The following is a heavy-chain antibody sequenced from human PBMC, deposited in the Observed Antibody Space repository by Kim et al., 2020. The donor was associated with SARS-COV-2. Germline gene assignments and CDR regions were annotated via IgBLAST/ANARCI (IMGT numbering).Heavy chain of an antibody. CDR2: IYYSGST. Sequence: SETLSLTCTVSGGSISSYYWSWIRQPPGKGLEWIGYIYYSGSTNYNPSLKSRVTISVDTSKNQFSLKLSSVTAADMAVYYCARGIPDIVVVVAATHAWFDPWGQGTLVTVSS. J-gene: IGHJ5*02. CDR3: ARGIPDIVVVVAATHAWFDP. CDR1: GGSISSYY. D-gene: IGHD2-15*01. V-gene: IGHV4-59*13.